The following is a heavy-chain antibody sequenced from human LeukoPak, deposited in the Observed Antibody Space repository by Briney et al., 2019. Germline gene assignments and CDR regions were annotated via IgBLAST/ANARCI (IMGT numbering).Heavy chain of an antibody. CDR1: GGSFSGYY. CDR2: INHSRST. CDR3: ARLGPGNSEVDY. Sequence: SETLSLTCAVYGGSFSGYYWSWIRQPPGKGLEWIGEINHSRSTNYNPSLKSRVTISVDTSKNQFSLKLSSVTAADTAVYYCARLGPGNSEVDYWGQGTLVTVSS. V-gene: IGHV4-34*01. D-gene: IGHD4-23*01. J-gene: IGHJ4*02.